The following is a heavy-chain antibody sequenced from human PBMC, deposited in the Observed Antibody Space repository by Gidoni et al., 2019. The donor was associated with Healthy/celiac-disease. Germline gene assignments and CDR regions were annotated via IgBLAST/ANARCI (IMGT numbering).Heavy chain of an antibody. D-gene: IGHD2-2*01. CDR3: ARDGPIVVVPAPYYYYGMDV. J-gene: IGHJ6*02. V-gene: IGHV3-21*01. Sequence: EVQLVESGGGLVKPGGSLRLSCAASGFTFRRYSLNWVRHAPGKGLELVSSISSSSSYIYYADSVKGRFTISRDNAKNSLYLQMNSLRAEDTAVYYCARDGPIVVVPAPYYYYGMDVWGQGTTVTVSS. CDR1: GFTFRRYS. CDR2: ISSSSSYI.